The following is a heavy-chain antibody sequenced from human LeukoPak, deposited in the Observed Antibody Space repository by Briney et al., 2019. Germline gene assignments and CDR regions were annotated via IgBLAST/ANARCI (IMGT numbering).Heavy chain of an antibody. CDR2: ISSSSSYI. J-gene: IGHJ5*02. D-gene: IGHD3-10*01. CDR3: ARGGITMVRGVIMT. V-gene: IGHV3-21*01. Sequence: GGSLRLSCAASGFTFSSYSMNWVRQAPGKGLEWVSSISSSSSYIYYADSVKGRFTISRDNAKNSLYLQMNSLRAEDTAVYYCARGGITMVRGVIMTWGQGTLVTVSS. CDR1: GFTFSSYS.